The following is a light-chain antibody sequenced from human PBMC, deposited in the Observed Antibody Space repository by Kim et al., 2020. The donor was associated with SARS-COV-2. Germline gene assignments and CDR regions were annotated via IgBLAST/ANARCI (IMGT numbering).Light chain of an antibody. CDR3: QQYDRPPYT. CDR1: QSVAPNH. J-gene: IGKJ2*01. Sequence: LSPGERPALSCRASQSVAPNHLAWFQKKPGQAPRLLIYGTSSRATGIPDRFSASESGTDFTLTISRLEPEDFAVYFCQQYDRPPYTFGQGTKLEI. CDR2: GTS. V-gene: IGKV3-20*01.